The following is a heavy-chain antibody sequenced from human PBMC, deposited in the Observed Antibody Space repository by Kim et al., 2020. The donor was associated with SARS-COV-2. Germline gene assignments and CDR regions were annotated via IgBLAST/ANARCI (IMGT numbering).Heavy chain of an antibody. D-gene: IGHD6-19*01. V-gene: IGHV3-13*01. Sequence: VKGRFTISRENAKNSLYLQMNSLRAGDTAVYYCARDRSIAVAGKGGYFDLWGRGTLVTVSS. J-gene: IGHJ2*01. CDR3: ARDRSIAVAGKGGYFDL.